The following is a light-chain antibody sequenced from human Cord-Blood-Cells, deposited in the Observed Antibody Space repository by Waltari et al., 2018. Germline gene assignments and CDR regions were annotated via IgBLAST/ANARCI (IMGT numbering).Light chain of an antibody. CDR2: GAS. CDR1: QSVSSN. Sequence: EIVMTQPPATPSVSPGARATLSCRASQSVSSNLAWYQQKPGQAPRLLIYGASTRATGIPARFSGSGSGTEFTLTISSLQSEDFAVYYCQQYNNWPPTFGQGTKVEIK. J-gene: IGKJ1*01. V-gene: IGKV3-15*01. CDR3: QQYNNWPPT.